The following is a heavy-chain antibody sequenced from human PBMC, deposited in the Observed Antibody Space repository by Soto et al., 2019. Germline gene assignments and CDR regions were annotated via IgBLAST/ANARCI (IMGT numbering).Heavy chain of an antibody. V-gene: IGHV3-53*01. CDR1: GLGVRNNY. J-gene: IGHJ6*02. CDR3: ARDPSDCSSTSCWGYYALDV. Sequence: PGGSLRLSCTAYGLGVRNNYMSWVRQAPGMGLEWVSVIYNDGTTYYADSVKGRFTLSRDTSKNTLSLQMDSLRAEDTAVYYCARDPSDCSSTSCWGYYALDVWGQGTTVTVS. CDR2: IYNDGTT. D-gene: IGHD2-2*01.